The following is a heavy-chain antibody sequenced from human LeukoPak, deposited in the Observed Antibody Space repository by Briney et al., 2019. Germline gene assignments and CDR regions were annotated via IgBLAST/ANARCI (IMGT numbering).Heavy chain of an antibody. D-gene: IGHD4-17*01. Sequence: ASVTVSFKASGYSFTTYGISWVRQAPGQGLEWMGWIGAYTNYAQKLQGRVTMTTDTSTSTAYMELRSLRSDDTAVYYCARAGRTVTTHFDNWGQGTLVTVSS. V-gene: IGHV1-18*01. CDR1: GYSFTTYG. CDR2: IGAYT. CDR3: ARAGRTVTTHFDN. J-gene: IGHJ4*02.